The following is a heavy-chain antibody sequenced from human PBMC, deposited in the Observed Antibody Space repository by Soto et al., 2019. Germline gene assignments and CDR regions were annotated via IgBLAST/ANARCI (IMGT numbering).Heavy chain of an antibody. CDR2: TIPILGMS. CDR3: ARSYGSGSQAFDD. CDR1: GDTFSSYT. D-gene: IGHD3-10*01. Sequence: QVQLVQSGAEVKKPGSSVKVSCKASGDTFSSYTINWVRQAPGLGLKWRERTIPILGMSNSPLKFQGRVIMTADKSTSTAYMELSRLRSEDTATYFCARSYGSGSQAFDDWGQGVLVTVSS. J-gene: IGHJ4*02. V-gene: IGHV1-69*02.